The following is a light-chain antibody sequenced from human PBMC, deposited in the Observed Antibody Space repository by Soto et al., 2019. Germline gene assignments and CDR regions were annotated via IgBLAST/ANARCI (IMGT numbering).Light chain of an antibody. V-gene: IGLV1-40*01. CDR1: SSNIGAGYD. J-gene: IGLJ1*01. CDR3: QSYDSSLRV. CDR2: GNS. Sequence: QSVLTQPPSVSGAPRQRVTISCTGSSSNIGAGYDVHWYQQLPGTAPKLLIYGNSNRPSGVPDRFSGSKSGTSASLAITGLQAEDEADYYCQSYDSSLRVFGTGTKLTVL.